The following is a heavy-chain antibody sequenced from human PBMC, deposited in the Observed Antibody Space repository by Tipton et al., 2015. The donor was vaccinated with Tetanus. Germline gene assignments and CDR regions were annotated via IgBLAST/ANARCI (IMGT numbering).Heavy chain of an antibody. CDR1: GFPFTTYG. CDR3: ATARNKVSITRLQY. CDR2: ITGSDVGT. Sequence: SLRLSCAASGFPFTTYGMTWVRLAPGKGLEWVAVITGSDVGTYYSDSVKGRFTVSRDNSRNTLYLQLNSLRVEDTAVYYCATARNKVSITRLQYWGPGTLVTVSS. V-gene: IGHV3-23*01. D-gene: IGHD3-10*01. J-gene: IGHJ4*02.